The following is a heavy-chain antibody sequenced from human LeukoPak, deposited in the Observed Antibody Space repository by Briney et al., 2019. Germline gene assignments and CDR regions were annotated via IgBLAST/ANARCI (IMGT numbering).Heavy chain of an antibody. J-gene: IGHJ4*02. V-gene: IGHV4-59*12. CDR2: IHYSGTT. D-gene: IGHD3-10*01. Sequence: SETLSLTCTVSDGSINNYYWSWIRQTPGQGLEWIWCIHYSGTTNYNPSLNSRVTISVDKSKNQFSLKLSSVTAADTAVYYCARDTYGSGSYFDYWGQGTLVTVSS. CDR3: ARDTYGSGSYFDY. CDR1: DGSINNYY.